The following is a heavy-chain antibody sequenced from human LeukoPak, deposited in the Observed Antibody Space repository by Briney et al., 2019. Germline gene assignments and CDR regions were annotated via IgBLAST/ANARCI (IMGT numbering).Heavy chain of an antibody. D-gene: IGHD1-26*01. CDR2: INHSGST. J-gene: IGHJ4*02. V-gene: IGHV4-34*01. CDR1: GGSFSGYY. Sequence: SETLSLTCAVYGGSFSGYYWSWLRQPPGKGLEWIGEINHSGSTNYNPSLKSRVTISVDTSKNQFSLKLSSVTAADTAVYYCARVGSAGYYFDYWGQGTLVTVS. CDR3: ARVGSAGYYFDY.